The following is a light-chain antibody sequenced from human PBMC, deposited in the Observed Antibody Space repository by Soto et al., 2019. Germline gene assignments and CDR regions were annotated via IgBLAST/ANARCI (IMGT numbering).Light chain of an antibody. CDR3: QSYVSLNLV. CDR2: ADD. J-gene: IGLJ1*01. CDR1: SGSIASNY. Sequence: NFMLTQPHSVSESPGKTVTLSCTGSSGSIASNYVQWSQQRPGSAPTVVIYADDQRPSGVPDRFSGSIDRSSNSASLTISRLKTEDEADYYCQSYVSLNLVFGTGTKLTVL. V-gene: IGLV6-57*02.